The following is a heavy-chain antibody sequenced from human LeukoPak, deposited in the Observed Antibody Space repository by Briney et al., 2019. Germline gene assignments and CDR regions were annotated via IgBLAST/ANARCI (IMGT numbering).Heavy chain of an antibody. CDR2: INHSGST. CDR3: ARAYYDSNGTFDY. V-gene: IGHV4-34*01. Sequence: SETLSLTCAVYGGSFSGYYWSWIRQPPGKGLEWIGEINHSGSTNYNPSLKSRVTISVDTSKNQFSLKLSSVPAADTAVYYCARAYYDSNGTFDYWGQGTLVTVSS. CDR1: GGSFSGYY. D-gene: IGHD3-22*01. J-gene: IGHJ4*02.